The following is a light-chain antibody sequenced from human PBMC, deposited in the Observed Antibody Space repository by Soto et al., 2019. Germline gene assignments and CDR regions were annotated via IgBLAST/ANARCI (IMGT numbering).Light chain of an antibody. V-gene: IGKV1-39*01. J-gene: IGKJ2*01. CDR3: QQSYSATYT. CDR2: AAS. CDR1: QCITTY. Sequence: DIQMTQSPSSLSASVGVRVTITCRASQCITTYLNWYRKKPGKARELLIYAASPLQSGVPSRFSGSGSGTDFTLTISSLHLEDFATYDCQQSYSATYTFGQGTKVEL.